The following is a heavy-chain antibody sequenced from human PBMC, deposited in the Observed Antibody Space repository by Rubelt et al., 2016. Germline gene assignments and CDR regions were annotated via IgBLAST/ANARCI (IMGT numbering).Heavy chain of an antibody. CDR3: ARPLYGSSWGL. J-gene: IGHJ4*02. CDR1: GFTFSSNA. CDR2: IRGSGGST. D-gene: IGHD6-6*01. V-gene: IGHV3-23*01. Sequence: GSGGGLVQPGGSLRLSCTASGFTFSSNAMYWVRQAPGKGLEWVSSIRGSGGSTYYADSVKGRFTISRDNSKNTLYLQMNSLRADDTAVYYCARPLYGSSWGLWGQGTLVNVST.